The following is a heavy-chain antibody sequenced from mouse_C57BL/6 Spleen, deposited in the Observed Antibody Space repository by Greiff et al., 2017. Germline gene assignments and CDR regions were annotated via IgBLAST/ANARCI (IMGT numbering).Heavy chain of an antibody. CDR3: AKGGGYFDY. Sequence: EVMLVESGGGLVKPGGSLKLSCAASGFTFSDYGMHWVRQAPEKGLEWVAYISSGSSNIDYADTVKGRFTISRDNAKNTMFLQMTSLRSETTAMYYCAKGGGYFDYWGQGTTLTVSS. CDR1: GFTFSDYG. CDR2: ISSGSSNI. J-gene: IGHJ2*01. V-gene: IGHV5-17*01.